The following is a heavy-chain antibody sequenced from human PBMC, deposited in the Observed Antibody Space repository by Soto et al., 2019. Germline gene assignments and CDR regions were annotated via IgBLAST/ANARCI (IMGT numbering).Heavy chain of an antibody. V-gene: IGHV1-8*01. CDR3: ARGRGTRDY. D-gene: IGHD3-10*01. Sequence: QVQLVQSGAEVKKPGASVKVSCKASGYTFTNYDINWVRQAPGQGLEWMGWMDPNSGNTDYAQKFQGRVTITRNTSISTAYLELSSLSSVDTAVYYCARGRGTRDYWGQGPLVTVSS. CDR1: GYTFTNYD. CDR2: MDPNSGNT. J-gene: IGHJ4*02.